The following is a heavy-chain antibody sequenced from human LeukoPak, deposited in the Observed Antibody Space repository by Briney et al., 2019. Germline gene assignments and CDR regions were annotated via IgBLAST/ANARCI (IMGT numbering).Heavy chain of an antibody. D-gene: IGHD6-13*01. CDR2: IIGSDGT. CDR1: GFTVSSNY. V-gene: IGHV3-53*05. Sequence: GGSLRLSCAASGFTVSSNYMSWVRQAPGKGLEWVSGIIGSDGTYYADSVKGRFTISRDNSKNTLYLQMNSLRAEDTALYYCAKGFSESIAAATPYYFDYWGQGTLVTVSS. CDR3: AKGFSESIAAATPYYFDY. J-gene: IGHJ4*02.